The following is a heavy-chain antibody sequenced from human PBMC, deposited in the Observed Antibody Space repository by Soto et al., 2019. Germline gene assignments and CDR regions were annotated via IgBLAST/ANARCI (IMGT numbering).Heavy chain of an antibody. CDR1: GGSFSGYY. D-gene: IGHD3-3*01. V-gene: IGHV4-34*01. J-gene: IGHJ6*02. CDR3: ARDRRITIFGVVSDYYGMDV. CDR2: INHSGST. Sequence: PSETLSLTCAVYGGSFSGYYWSWIRQPPGKGLEWIGEINHSGSTNYNPSLKSRVTISVDTSKNQFSLKLSSVTAADTAVYYCARDRRITIFGVVSDYYGMDVWGQGTTVTVS.